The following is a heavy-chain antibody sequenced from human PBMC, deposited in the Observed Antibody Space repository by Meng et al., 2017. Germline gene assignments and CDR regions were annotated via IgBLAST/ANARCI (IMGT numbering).Heavy chain of an antibody. J-gene: IGHJ3*02. CDR1: GFTVSSNY. CDR3: ARNDYGDWIDAFDI. V-gene: IGHV3-33*08. D-gene: IGHD4-17*01. Sequence: GESLKISCAASGFTVSSNYMSWVRQAPGKGLEWVAVIWYDGSNKYYADSVKGRFTISRDNSKNTLYLQMNSLRAEDTAVYYCARNDYGDWIDAFDIWGQGTMVTVSS. CDR2: IWYDGSNK.